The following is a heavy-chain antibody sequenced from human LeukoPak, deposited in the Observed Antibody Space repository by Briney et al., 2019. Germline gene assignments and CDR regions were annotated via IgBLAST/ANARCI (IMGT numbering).Heavy chain of an antibody. J-gene: IGHJ4*02. D-gene: IGHD6-13*01. Sequence: TPSETLSLTCTVSGASVSSSGYYWSWIRQPPGKGLEWIGYIYHSGSTNYNPSLKSRVTISVDTSENQFSLKLTSMTAADTAVYYCGRETIAATGTSVFFDYWGQGTLVTVSS. CDR2: IYHSGST. CDR1: GASVSSSGYY. CDR3: GRETIAATGTSVFFDY. V-gene: IGHV4-61*08.